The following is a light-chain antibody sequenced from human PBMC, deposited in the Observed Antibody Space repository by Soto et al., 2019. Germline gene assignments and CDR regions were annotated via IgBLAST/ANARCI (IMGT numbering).Light chain of an antibody. Sequence: DIQMTQSPSTLSASVGHRVTITCRASQSLTSWLAWYQQKPGKAPKLLIYEASRLQGGVPSRFSGSGSGTEFNLTISSLQPDDSATYYCQQYKSFLTFGHGTKVDIK. V-gene: IGKV1-5*03. J-gene: IGKJ2*01. CDR1: QSLTSW. CDR3: QQYKSFLT. CDR2: EAS.